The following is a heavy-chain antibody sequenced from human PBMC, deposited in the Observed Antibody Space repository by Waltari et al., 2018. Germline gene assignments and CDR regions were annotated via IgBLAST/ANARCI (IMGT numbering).Heavy chain of an antibody. D-gene: IGHD4-17*01. CDR1: GGPISSRSYY. J-gene: IGHJ3*02. V-gene: IGHV4-39*07. Sequence: QLQLQESGPGLVKPSETLSLTCTVSGGPISSRSYYWGWIRKPPGKGQEWIGGIYYSGSTYYNPSLKSRVTISVDTSKNQFSLTLSSVTAADTAVYYCATNCDYVSSAFDIWGQGTMVTVSS. CDR3: ATNCDYVSSAFDI. CDR2: IYYSGST.